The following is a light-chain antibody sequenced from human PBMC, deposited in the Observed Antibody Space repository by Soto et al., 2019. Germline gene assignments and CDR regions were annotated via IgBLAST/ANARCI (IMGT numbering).Light chain of an antibody. CDR3: LHQYFYLFT. V-gene: IGKV1-6*01. CDR2: AAS. CDR1: QYIRND. J-gene: IGKJ3*01. Sequence: AIQMTQSPSSLSASVGDSVTITCRSSQYIRNDLDWYQQRLGKAPRLLIYAASNFQSGVPARFSGSGSGTDFPLTISSLQPADVATYYCLHQYFYLFTFGPGTTV.